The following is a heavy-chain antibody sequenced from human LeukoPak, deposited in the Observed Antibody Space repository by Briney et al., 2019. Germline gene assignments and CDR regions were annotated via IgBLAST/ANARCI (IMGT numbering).Heavy chain of an antibody. CDR1: GFTFSHYG. Sequence: PGRSLRLSCEASGFTFSHYGMHWVRQAPGKGLEWVAVIPYDGSHQYYADSVKGRFTISRDTSKNTLYLQMNSLRAEDTAVYLCVKPVNDYGDPIGTFDIWGQGTMVTVS. V-gene: IGHV3-30*18. D-gene: IGHD4-17*01. CDR2: IPYDGSHQ. CDR3: VKPVNDYGDPIGTFDI. J-gene: IGHJ3*02.